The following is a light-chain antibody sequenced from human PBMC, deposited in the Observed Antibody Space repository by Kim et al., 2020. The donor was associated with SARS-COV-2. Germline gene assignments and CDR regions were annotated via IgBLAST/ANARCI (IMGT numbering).Light chain of an antibody. J-gene: IGKJ1*01. CDR2: GAS. Sequence: SPGERAARSCRASQSVSSNLAWYQQKPGQAPRLLIYGASTRATGIPARFSGSGSGTEFTLTISGLQSEDFAVYYCQQYNNWPPWTFGQGTKVDIK. CDR3: QQYNNWPPWT. V-gene: IGKV3-15*01. CDR1: QSVSSN.